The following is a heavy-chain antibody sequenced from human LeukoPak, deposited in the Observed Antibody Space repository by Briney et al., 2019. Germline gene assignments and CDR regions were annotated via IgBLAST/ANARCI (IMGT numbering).Heavy chain of an antibody. D-gene: IGHD5-24*01. CDR3: AREEMATRNFDY. CDR2: IIPILGIA. V-gene: IGHV1-69*04. CDR1: GGTFSSYA. J-gene: IGHJ4*02. Sequence: EASVTVSCKASGGTFSSYAISWVRQAPGQGLEWMGRIIPILGIANYAQEFQGRVTITADKSTSTAYMELSSLRSEDTAVYYCAREEMATRNFDYWGQGTLVTVSS.